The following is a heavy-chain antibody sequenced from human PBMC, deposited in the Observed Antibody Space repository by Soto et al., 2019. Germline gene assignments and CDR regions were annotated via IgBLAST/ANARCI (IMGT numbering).Heavy chain of an antibody. J-gene: IGHJ4*02. D-gene: IGHD3-22*01. V-gene: IGHV3-21*01. CDR2: ISSSSSYI. CDR1: GFTFSSYS. Sequence: EVQLVESGGGLVKPGGSLRLSCAASGFTFSSYSMNWVRQAPGKGLEWVSSISSSSSYIYYADSVKGRFTISRDNAKNSLYLQMNSLRAEDTAVYYCERPNYYYDSSGYYGYWGQGTLVTVSS. CDR3: ERPNYYYDSSGYYGY.